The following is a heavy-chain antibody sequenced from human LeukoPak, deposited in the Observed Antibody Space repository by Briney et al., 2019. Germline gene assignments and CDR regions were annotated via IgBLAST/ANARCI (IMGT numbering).Heavy chain of an antibody. CDR3: ARELRGSHIVVVPAHDAFDI. CDR1: GYTFTSYY. J-gene: IGHJ3*02. Sequence: GASVKVSCKASGYTFTSYYMHWVRQAPGQGLEWMGIINPSGGSTSYAQKFQGRVTMTRDTSASTVYMELSSLRSEDTAVYYCARELRGSHIVVVPAHDAFDIWGQGTMVTVSS. CDR2: INPSGGST. V-gene: IGHV1-46*01. D-gene: IGHD2-2*01.